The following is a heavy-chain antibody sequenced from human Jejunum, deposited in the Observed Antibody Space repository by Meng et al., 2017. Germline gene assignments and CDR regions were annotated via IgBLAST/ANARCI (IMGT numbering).Heavy chain of an antibody. Sequence: VQLVESGGGVLPPGGSLRLSCAAAGFTFSSYALVWVRQAPGKGLEWVSSITGSAITAFYADSVKGRFTISRDNDNNMFYMQMNSLRADDTAVYYCAKEAAAAQYEYFQTWGQGTLVTVSS. CDR1: GFTFSSYA. CDR3: AKEAAAAQYEYFQT. D-gene: IGHD6-13*01. V-gene: IGHV3-23*04. CDR2: ITGSAITA. J-gene: IGHJ1*01.